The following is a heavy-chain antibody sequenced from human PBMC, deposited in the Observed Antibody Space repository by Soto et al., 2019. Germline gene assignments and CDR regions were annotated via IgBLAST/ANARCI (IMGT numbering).Heavy chain of an antibody. V-gene: IGHV3-23*01. J-gene: IGHJ6*02. Sequence: EVQLLESGGGLVQPGGSLRLSCVASGFTFNSYAMPWVRQAPGQGLEWVSTVTGSGAYTFDADSVKGRFTISRDNSKETLYMQMNSLRPEDTALYYCAKERYYEILAYSYYNDGMEGWGQGTPVTVSS. CDR2: VTGSGAYT. CDR3: AKERYYEILAYSYYNDGMEG. CDR1: GFTFNSYA. D-gene: IGHD3-9*01.